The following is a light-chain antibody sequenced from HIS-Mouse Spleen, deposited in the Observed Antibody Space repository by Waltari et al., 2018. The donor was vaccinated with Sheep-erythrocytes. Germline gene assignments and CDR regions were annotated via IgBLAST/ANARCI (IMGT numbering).Light chain of an antibody. Sequence: QPPSASGSPGQSVTISCPGTSSAVGGYNYVSWYQPHPGKAPKLMIYEVSKRPSGVPDRFSGSKSGNTASLTVSGLQAEDEADYYCSSYAGSNNWVFGGGTKLTVL. V-gene: IGLV2-8*01. J-gene: IGLJ3*02. CDR3: SSYAGSNNWV. CDR1: SSAVGGYNY. CDR2: EVS.